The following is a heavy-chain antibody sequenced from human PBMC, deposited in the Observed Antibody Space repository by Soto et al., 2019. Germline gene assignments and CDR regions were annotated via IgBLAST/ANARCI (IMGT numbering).Heavy chain of an antibody. CDR3: TRDGRGLGRLSLFEY. J-gene: IGHJ4*02. CDR2: IYSGETT. Sequence: GGSLRLSCAASGFNVNSDYMNWVRQTPGKGLEWVASIYSGETTYYADSVRGRFTISSNKSKNTLYFQLSSLRIEDTAVYYCTRDGRGLGRLSLFEYWGQGVLVTVS. CDR1: GFNVNSDY. D-gene: IGHD2-21*02. V-gene: IGHV3-53*01.